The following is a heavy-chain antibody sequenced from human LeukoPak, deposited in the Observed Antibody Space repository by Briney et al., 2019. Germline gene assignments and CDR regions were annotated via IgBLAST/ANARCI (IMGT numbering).Heavy chain of an antibody. D-gene: IGHD2-2*01. J-gene: IGHJ4*02. CDR3: ARGPAAAIDY. CDR2: ISSSSNII. Sequence: GGSLRLSCAASGFIFGTYSMNWVRQAPGKGLEWVSFISSSSNIIYYADSVKGRFTISRDSAKNSLYLQMSSLRDEDTAVYYCARGPAAAIDYWGQGTLVTVSS. V-gene: IGHV3-48*02. CDR1: GFIFGTYS.